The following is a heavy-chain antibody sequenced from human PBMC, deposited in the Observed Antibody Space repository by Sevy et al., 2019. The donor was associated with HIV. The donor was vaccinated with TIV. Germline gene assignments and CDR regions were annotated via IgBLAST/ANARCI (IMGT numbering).Heavy chain of an antibody. D-gene: IGHD3-3*01. CDR1: GFTFSSYE. Sequence: GGSLRLSCAASGFTFSSYEMNWVRQAPGKGLQWVSAITGSGGTTYYADSVRGRFTISRDNSNNTLYLQMTSLGAEDTAVYYCAKGSLEWLSALDYWGQGTLVTVSS. J-gene: IGHJ4*02. V-gene: IGHV3-23*01. CDR3: AKGSLEWLSALDY. CDR2: ITGSGGTT.